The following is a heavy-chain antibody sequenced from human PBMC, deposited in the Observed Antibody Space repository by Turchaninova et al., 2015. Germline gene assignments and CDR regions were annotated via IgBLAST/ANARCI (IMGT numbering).Heavy chain of an antibody. V-gene: IGHV4-34*01. CDR1: GGAFSGYY. D-gene: IGHD5-12*01. Sequence: QVQLQQWGAGRLKPSETLSLTCAGYGGAFSGYYWSWIRQPPGKGLEWIGEINHSGSTNYNPALKSRVTISVDTSKNQFSLKLSSVTAADTAVYYCARRGWLGPPGVWGQGTLVTVSS. CDR2: INHSGST. J-gene: IGHJ4*02. CDR3: ARRGWLGPPGV.